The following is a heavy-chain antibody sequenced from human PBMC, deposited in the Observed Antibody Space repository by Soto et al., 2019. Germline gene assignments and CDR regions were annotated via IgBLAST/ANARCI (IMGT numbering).Heavy chain of an antibody. Sequence: ASVKVSCKASGYTFTSYDINWVRKAPGQGLEWMGWMNPNSGNTGYAQKFQGRVTMTRNTSISTAYMELSSLRSEDTAVYYCARVRFYYDSSGYFDAFDIWG. J-gene: IGHJ3*02. CDR1: GYTFTSYD. V-gene: IGHV1-8*01. CDR2: MNPNSGNT. CDR3: ARVRFYYDSSGYFDAFDI. D-gene: IGHD3-22*01.